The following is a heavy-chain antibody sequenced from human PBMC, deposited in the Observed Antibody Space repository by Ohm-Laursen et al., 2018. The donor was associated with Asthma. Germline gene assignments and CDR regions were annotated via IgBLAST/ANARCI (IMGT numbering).Heavy chain of an antibody. CDR3: ARDAVGAAGVHRHFDS. CDR2: ISSSSTSI. D-gene: IGHD6-13*01. CDR1: GFTFRSYA. J-gene: IGHJ4*02. V-gene: IGHV3-21*01. Sequence: SLRLSCSASGFTFRSYAMNWVRQAPGKGLEWLSSISSSSTSIFSADSVKGRFTISRDNARNSLYLQMHTLRVEDTAVYYCARDAVGAAGVHRHFDSWGQGTLVTVSS.